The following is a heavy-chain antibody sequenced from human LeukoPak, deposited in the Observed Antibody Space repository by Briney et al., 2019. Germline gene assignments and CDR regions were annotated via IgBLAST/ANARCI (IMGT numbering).Heavy chain of an antibody. J-gene: IGHJ6*03. Sequence: PGGSLRLSCEASGFTFSDFYMSWIRQAPGQGLEWVSSISSSSSYIYYADSVKGRFTISRDNAKNSLYLQMNSLRAEDTAVYYCARDHTGYCSGGSCLSYYYYYYMDVWGKGTTVTVSS. V-gene: IGHV3-11*06. CDR3: ARDHTGYCSGGSCLSYYYYYYMDV. CDR1: GFTFSDFY. D-gene: IGHD2-15*01. CDR2: ISSSSSYI.